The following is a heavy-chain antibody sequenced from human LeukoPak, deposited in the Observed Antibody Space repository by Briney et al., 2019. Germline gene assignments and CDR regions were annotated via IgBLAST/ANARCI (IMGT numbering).Heavy chain of an antibody. V-gene: IGHV1-69*05. D-gene: IGHD3-22*01. J-gene: IGHJ3*02. CDR2: IIPIFGTA. Sequence: SVKVSCKASGGTFSSYAISWVRQAPGQGLEWMGGIIPIFGTANYAQKFQGRVTITTDESTSTAYMELSRLRSEDTAVYYCAREHKYYDSSGYYYKAFDIWGQGTMVTVSS. CDR1: GGTFSSYA. CDR3: AREHKYYDSSGYYYKAFDI.